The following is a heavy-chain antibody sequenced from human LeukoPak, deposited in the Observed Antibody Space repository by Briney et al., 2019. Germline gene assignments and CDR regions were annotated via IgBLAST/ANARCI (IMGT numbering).Heavy chain of an antibody. J-gene: IGHJ4*02. CDR2: ISGSDGST. D-gene: IGHD2-15*01. Sequence: GGSLRLSCAASGFTFSSYAMSWVRQAPGKGLEWVSAISGSDGSTYYADSVKGRFTISRDNSKNTLYLQMNSLRAEDTAVYYCAKGSRLGDPLYCSGGSCYGLFDYWGQGTLVTVSS. CDR3: AKGSRLGDPLYCSGGSCYGLFDY. CDR1: GFTFSSYA. V-gene: IGHV3-23*01.